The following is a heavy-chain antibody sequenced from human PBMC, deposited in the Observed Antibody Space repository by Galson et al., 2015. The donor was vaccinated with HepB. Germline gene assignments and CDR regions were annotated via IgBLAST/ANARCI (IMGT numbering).Heavy chain of an antibody. CDR3: AREGDYDFWRVSLAPGGYFDY. CDR1: GFTFGSYS. J-gene: IGHJ4*02. D-gene: IGHD3-3*01. V-gene: IGHV3-48*01. CDR2: ISSSSSTI. Sequence: SLRLSCAASGFTFGSYSMNWVRQAPGKGLEWVSYISSSSSTIYYADSVKGRFTISRDNAKNSLYLQMNSLRAEDTAVYYCAREGDYDFWRVSLAPGGYFDYWGQGTLVTVSS.